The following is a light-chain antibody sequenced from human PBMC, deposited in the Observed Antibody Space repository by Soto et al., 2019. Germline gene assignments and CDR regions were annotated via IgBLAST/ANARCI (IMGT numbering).Light chain of an antibody. CDR2: DVS. V-gene: IGKV3-20*01. J-gene: IGKJ1*01. CDR1: QSVSSTY. CDR3: QEYGISRP. Sequence: EIVLTQSPGTLSLSPGERATLSCRASQSVSSTYVAWYQQKPGQAPRLLIYDVSSRATGIPDRFSGSGSGTDLTINISRMELHDFAVYFCQEYGISRPFGQGTKV.